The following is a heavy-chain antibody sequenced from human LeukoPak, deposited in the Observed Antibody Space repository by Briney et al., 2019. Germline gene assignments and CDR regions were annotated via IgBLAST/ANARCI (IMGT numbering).Heavy chain of an antibody. V-gene: IGHV3-7*01. D-gene: IGHD3-3*01. J-gene: IGHJ4*02. CDR2: IKHDGSEK. Sequence: GGSLRLSCAASGFIFTNYFMSWVRQAPGKGLEWVASIKHDGSEKYYVDSVRGRFTISRDNTMNSQYLQMSSLRAEDTAVYYCATDRGWRTSGYYLYYFEYWGQGTLVTYSS. CDR3: ATDRGWRTSGYYLYYFEY. CDR1: GFIFTNYF.